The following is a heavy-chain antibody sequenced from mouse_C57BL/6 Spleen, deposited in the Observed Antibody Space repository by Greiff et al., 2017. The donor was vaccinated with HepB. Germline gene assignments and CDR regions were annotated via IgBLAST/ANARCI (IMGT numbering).Heavy chain of an antibody. D-gene: IGHD4-1*01. CDR2: ISDGGSYT. J-gene: IGHJ2*01. Sequence: EVMLVESGGGLVKPGGSLKLSCAASGFTFSSYAMSWVRQTPEKRLEWVATISDGGSYTYYPDNVKGRFTISRDNAKNNLYLQMSHLKSEDTAMYYCARDKDNWDNYFDYWGQGTTLTVSS. CDR3: ARDKDNWDNYFDY. V-gene: IGHV5-4*01. CDR1: GFTFSSYA.